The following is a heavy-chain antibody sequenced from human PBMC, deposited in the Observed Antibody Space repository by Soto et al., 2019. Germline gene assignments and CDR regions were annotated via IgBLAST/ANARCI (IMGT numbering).Heavy chain of an antibody. CDR1: GYSVSSYW. D-gene: IGHD3-10*01. J-gene: IGHJ4*02. CDR2: IYPGDSDT. CDR3: ATQGGGYYGSGSYYASDY. V-gene: IGHV5-51*01. Sequence: GESVKISCKGSGYSVSSYWIGWVRQMPGKGLEWMGIIYPGDSDTRYSPSFQGQVTISADKSIRTAYLQWSSLKASDTAMYYCATQGGGYYGSGSYYASDYWGQGTLVTVSS.